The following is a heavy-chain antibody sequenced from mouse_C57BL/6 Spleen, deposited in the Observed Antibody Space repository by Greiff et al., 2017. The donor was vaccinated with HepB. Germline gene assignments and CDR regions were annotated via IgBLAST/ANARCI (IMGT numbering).Heavy chain of an antibody. CDR1: GYAFSSSW. Sequence: VQLQQSGPELVKPGASVKISCKASGYAFSSSWMNWVKQRPGKGLEWIGRIYPGDGDTNYNGKFKGKATLTADKSSSTAYMQLSSLTSEDSAVYFCARIGGSQAWFAYWGQGTLVTVSA. CDR3: ARIGGSQAWFAY. J-gene: IGHJ3*01. CDR2: IYPGDGDT. V-gene: IGHV1-82*01.